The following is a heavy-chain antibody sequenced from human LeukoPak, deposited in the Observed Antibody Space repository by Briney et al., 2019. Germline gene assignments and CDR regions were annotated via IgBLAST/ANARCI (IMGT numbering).Heavy chain of an antibody. Sequence: ASVKVSCKASEYTFTAYYMHWVRQAPGQGLEWMGWINPNSGDTYYAQKFQGRVSMTRDTSISTAYMEVSTDDTAVYYCARGVWGHQYYALDVWGQGTTVTVSS. CDR2: INPNSGDT. V-gene: IGHV1-2*02. J-gene: IGHJ6*02. CDR1: EYTFTAYY. CDR3: ARGVWGHQYYALDV. D-gene: IGHD3-16*01.